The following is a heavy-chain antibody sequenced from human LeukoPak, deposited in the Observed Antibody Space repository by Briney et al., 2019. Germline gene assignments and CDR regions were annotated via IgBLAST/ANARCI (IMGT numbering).Heavy chain of an antibody. V-gene: IGHV3-7*05. Sequence: GGSLRLSCAASGFSFSGHWMNWVRQPPGKGLEWVANIKADGSEKYYVDSVKGRFTISRDNAKRTVDPQMDSLRAEDTAIYYCAYRNNFEYWGQGALVTVSS. J-gene: IGHJ4*02. CDR2: IKADGSEK. CDR1: GFSFSGHW. CDR3: AYRNNFEY. D-gene: IGHD1-26*01.